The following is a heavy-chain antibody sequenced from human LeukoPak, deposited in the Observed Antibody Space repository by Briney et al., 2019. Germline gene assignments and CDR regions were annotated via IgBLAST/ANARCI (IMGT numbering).Heavy chain of an antibody. D-gene: IGHD3-10*01. Sequence: GGSLRLSCAASRFTFSTYGMSWVRQAPGKGLEWVSAISGSGGSTYYADSVKGRFTISRDNSKNTLYLQMNSLRAEDTAVYYCANEFRYGPFDYWGQGTLVTVSS. CDR2: ISGSGGST. CDR3: ANEFRYGPFDY. CDR1: RFTFSTYG. J-gene: IGHJ4*02. V-gene: IGHV3-23*01.